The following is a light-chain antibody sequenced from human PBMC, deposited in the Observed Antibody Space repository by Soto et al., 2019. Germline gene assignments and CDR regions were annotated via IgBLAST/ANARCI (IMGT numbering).Light chain of an antibody. Sequence: ETVLTQSPGTLSLSPGDRATLSCRASQSVSSSYLAWYQHKPGQAPRLLIYGASSRATGITDRFSGSGSGTDFTLTISRLEPEDFAVYYCQQYGTSPPRTFGQGTKLEIK. CDR2: GAS. V-gene: IGKV3-20*01. CDR3: QQYGTSPPRT. J-gene: IGKJ2*01. CDR1: QSVSSSY.